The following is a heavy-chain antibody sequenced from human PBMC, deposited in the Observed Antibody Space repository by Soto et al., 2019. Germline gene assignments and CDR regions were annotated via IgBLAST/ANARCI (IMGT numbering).Heavy chain of an antibody. CDR3: ARSPQTVYARSIMITFGGVIAGYFDY. D-gene: IGHD3-16*02. Sequence: SETLSLTCTVSGGSISSSSYYWGWIRQPPGKGLEWIGSIYYSGSTYYNPSLKSRVTISVNTSKNQFSLKLSSVTAADTAVYYCARSPQTVYARSIMITFGGVIAGYFDYWGQGTLVTVSS. CDR1: GGSISSSSYY. J-gene: IGHJ4*02. CDR2: IYYSGST. V-gene: IGHV4-39*01.